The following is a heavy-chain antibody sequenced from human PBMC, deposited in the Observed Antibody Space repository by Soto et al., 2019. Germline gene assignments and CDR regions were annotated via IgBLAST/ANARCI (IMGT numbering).Heavy chain of an antibody. Sequence: ASVKVSCKASGYTFTRHDMHWVRQAPGQGLEWMGGINPSGGSTDFAQNFQGRVTMTRDTSTSTVYMELSSLSSEDTAVYYCARGSRSKDPKDAFDIWGQGTMVTVSS. V-gene: IGHV1-46*01. CDR3: ARGSRSKDPKDAFDI. CDR1: GYTFTRHD. CDR2: INPSGGST. J-gene: IGHJ3*02. D-gene: IGHD2-15*01.